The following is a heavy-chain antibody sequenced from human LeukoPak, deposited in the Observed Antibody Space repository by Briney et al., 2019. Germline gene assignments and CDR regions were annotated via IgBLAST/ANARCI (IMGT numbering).Heavy chain of an antibody. V-gene: IGHV3-7*01. J-gene: IGHJ4*02. D-gene: IGHD2-2*01. CDR1: GITLSNYG. CDR2: IRQDGGEK. Sequence: GGSLRLSCAVSGITLSNYGMSWVRQAPGKGLEWVANIRQDGGEKYYVDSVKGRLTISRDNAKNSLYLQMDSLRVEDTAVYYCARESLHSSRPERHIDCWGQGTLVTVSS. CDR3: ARESLHSSRPERHIDC.